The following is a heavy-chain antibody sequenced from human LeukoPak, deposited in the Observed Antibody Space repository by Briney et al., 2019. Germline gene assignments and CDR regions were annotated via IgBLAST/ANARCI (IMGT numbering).Heavy chain of an antibody. V-gene: IGHV4-4*07. CDR3: ARVRDSSGYYLGAFDV. J-gene: IGHJ3*01. D-gene: IGHD3-22*01. CDR2: ISNSGST. Sequence: PSETLSLTCTVPNGSISSNFWSWIRQPAGKRLEWIGRISNSGSTNYNPSLKSRVTMSVDTSKNQFSLRLSSVAAADTAIYYCARVRDSSGYYLGAFDVWGHGTMVTVSS. CDR1: NGSISSNF.